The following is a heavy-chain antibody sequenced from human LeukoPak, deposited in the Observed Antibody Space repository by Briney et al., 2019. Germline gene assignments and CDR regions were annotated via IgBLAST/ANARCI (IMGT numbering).Heavy chain of an antibody. J-gene: IGHJ4*02. CDR1: GGSVRSDSYY. CDR2: VYYSGST. D-gene: IGHD5-18*01. V-gene: IGHV4-61*01. CDR3: VRVADTAMVIFERYFDY. Sequence: SETLSLTCTVSGGSVRSDSYYWSWIRQPPGTGLEWIGYVYYSGSTNYNPSLKSRVTISVDTSKNQFSLKLRSVTAADTAVYYCVRVADTAMVIFERYFDYWGQGTLVTVSS.